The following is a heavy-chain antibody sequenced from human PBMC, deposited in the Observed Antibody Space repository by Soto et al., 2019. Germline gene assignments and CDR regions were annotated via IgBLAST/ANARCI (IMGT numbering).Heavy chain of an antibody. CDR2: ISGSGGST. J-gene: IGHJ6*02. V-gene: IGHV3-23*01. CDR1: GFTFSSYA. D-gene: IGHD2-2*01. CDR3: ATHSSTSTYYYGMDV. Sequence: PGGSLRLSCAASGFTFSSYAMSWVRQAPGKGLEWVSAISGSGGSTYYADSVKGRFTISRDNSKNTLYLQMNSLRAEDTAVYYCATHSSTSTYYYGMDVWGQGTTVTVSS.